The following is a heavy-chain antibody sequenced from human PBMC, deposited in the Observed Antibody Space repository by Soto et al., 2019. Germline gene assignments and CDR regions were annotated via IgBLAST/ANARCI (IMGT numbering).Heavy chain of an antibody. CDR3: ASDLDLLSA. D-gene: IGHD3-16*02. CDR2: IIPIYGTP. CDR1: GGTFSSYT. V-gene: IGHV1-69*12. Sequence: QVQLVQSGTEVKKPGSSVKVSCKASGGTFSSYTFSWVRQAPGQGLEWMGGIIPIYGTPTYAQKFQGRVTITADESTSTASMEVSSLRSEDTALYYCASDLDLLSAWCQGTLVTVSS. J-gene: IGHJ5*02.